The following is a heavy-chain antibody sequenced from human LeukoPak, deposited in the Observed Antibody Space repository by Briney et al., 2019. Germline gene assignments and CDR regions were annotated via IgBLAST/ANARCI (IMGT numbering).Heavy chain of an antibody. D-gene: IGHD6-13*01. J-gene: IGHJ4*02. CDR2: IYPGDSDT. Sequence: GESLKISCKGSGYSFTSYWIGWVRQMPGKGLEWMGIIYPGDSDTRYSPSFQGQVTISADRSITSAYLQWSSLKASDTAMYYCARQFRMAAAADYWGQGTLVTVSS. V-gene: IGHV5-51*01. CDR3: ARQFRMAAAADY. CDR1: GYSFTSYW.